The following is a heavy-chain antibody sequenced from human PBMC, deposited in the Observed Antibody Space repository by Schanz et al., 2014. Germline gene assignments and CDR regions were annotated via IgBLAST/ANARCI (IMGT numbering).Heavy chain of an antibody. CDR1: GFSFNNYG. CDR3: AKDRRDNYGAGTFYFER. V-gene: IGHV3-30*18. J-gene: IGHJ4*02. D-gene: IGHD3-10*01. CDR2: ISYDGSNS. Sequence: QVQLVESGGSVVQPGRSLRLSCAASGFSFNNYGLNWVRQAPGKGLEWVAAISYDGSNSYYADSVKGRFTISRDTSKNTLYLQMSSLRAEDAALYFCAKDRRDNYGAGTFYFERWGQGTLVTVSS.